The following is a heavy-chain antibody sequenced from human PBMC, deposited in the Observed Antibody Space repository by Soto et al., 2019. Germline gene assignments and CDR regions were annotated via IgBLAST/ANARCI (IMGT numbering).Heavy chain of an antibody. D-gene: IGHD7-27*01. Sequence: QITLKESGPTLVKPTQTLTLTCTFSGFSLSTSGVGVGWIRQPPGKALEWLAFLYWDDDKRYSPSLKSRLTITKDTSKNQVLLTMTNMDPVHTATYYCARTSVNWGSRGLVDYWGQGTLVTVAS. CDR2: LYWDDDK. V-gene: IGHV2-5*02. CDR3: ARTSVNWGSRGLVDY. J-gene: IGHJ4*02. CDR1: GFSLSTSGVG.